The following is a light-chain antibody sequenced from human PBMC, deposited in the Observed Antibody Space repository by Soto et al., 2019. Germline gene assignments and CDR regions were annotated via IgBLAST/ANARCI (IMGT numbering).Light chain of an antibody. CDR1: ASNIGRDP. CDR2: ENN. V-gene: IGLV1-44*01. Sequence: QSALTQPPSASGAPGQRVTISCSGSASNIGRDPVNWYQQVPGTAPKLLIYENNHRPSGVPDRFSGSKSGTSASLVISGLQSEDEAEYFCAGWDGSLKGFVFGTGNKVTVL. CDR3: AGWDGSLKGFV. J-gene: IGLJ1*01.